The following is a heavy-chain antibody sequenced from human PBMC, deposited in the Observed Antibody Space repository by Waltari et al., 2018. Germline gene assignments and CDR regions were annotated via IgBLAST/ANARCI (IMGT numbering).Heavy chain of an antibody. CDR2: INHSGST. CDR1: GGSFSGYY. J-gene: IGHJ4*02. CDR3: ARGRPVLRFLEWLSYFDY. V-gene: IGHV4-34*01. Sequence: QVQLQQWGAGLLKPSETLSLTCAVYGGSFSGYYWSWLRQPPGKGLEWIGEINHSGSTNYNPSLKSRVTISVDTSKNQFSLKLSSVTAADTAVYYCARGRPVLRFLEWLSYFDYWGQGTLVTVSS. D-gene: IGHD3-3*01.